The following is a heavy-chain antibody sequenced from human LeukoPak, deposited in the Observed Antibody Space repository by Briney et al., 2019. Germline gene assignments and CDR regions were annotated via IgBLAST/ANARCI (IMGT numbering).Heavy chain of an antibody. V-gene: IGHV4-30-2*01. CDR2: IYHSGST. D-gene: IGHD6-13*01. J-gene: IGHJ3*02. CDR1: GGSISSGGYS. Sequence: SETLSLTCAVSGGSISSGGYSWSWIRQPPGKGLEWIGYIYHSGSTYYNPSLKSRVTISVDRSKNQFSLELSSVTAADTAVYYCARGRQQLVFPDAFDIWGQGTMVTVSS. CDR3: ARGRQQLVFPDAFDI.